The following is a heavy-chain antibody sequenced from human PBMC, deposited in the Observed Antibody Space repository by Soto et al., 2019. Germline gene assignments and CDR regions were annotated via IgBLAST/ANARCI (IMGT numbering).Heavy chain of an antibody. CDR2: IYPYDSDT. CDR3: PRHLLARTRGNFDY. Sequence: GESLKISCKTSGYSFTSYWSGWVLQMPWKGMEWMGNIYPYDSDTRYSPSFQVQVTISADTSITTAYLQWSGLRASDTDMYFCPRHLLARTRGNFDYWGQGTLVTVSS. CDR1: GYSFTSYW. J-gene: IGHJ4*01. D-gene: IGHD1-1*01. V-gene: IGHV5-51*01.